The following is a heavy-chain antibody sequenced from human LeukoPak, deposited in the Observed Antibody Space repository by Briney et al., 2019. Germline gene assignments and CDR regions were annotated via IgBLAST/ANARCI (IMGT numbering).Heavy chain of an antibody. D-gene: IGHD6-13*01. CDR1: GITVSSNY. V-gene: IGHV3-53*01. CDR3: ARVWAGQQLVPPGGDYYYMDV. Sequence: PGGSLRLSCAASGITVSSNYMSWVRQAPGKGLEGVSVIHSGCTTYYADSVKGRFTLSRDNSNNTLYLQMNNLRAEDTAVYYCARVWAGQQLVPPGGDYYYMDVWGKGTTVTISS. CDR2: IHSGCTT. J-gene: IGHJ6*03.